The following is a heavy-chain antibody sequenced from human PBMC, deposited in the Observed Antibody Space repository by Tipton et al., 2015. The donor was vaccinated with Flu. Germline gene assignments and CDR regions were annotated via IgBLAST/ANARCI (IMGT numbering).Heavy chain of an antibody. D-gene: IGHD6-19*01. CDR1: GFTFSSYA. V-gene: IGHV3-23*01. Sequence: SLRLSCAASGFTFSSYAMTWVRQAPGKGLEWVSTITAYGGTTYYADSVKGRFTISRDNSKNTLYLQMNSLRAEDTAIYYCAKAITSGAVRGFDYWGQGTLVTASS. CDR2: ITAYGGTT. J-gene: IGHJ4*02. CDR3: AKAITSGAVRGFDY.